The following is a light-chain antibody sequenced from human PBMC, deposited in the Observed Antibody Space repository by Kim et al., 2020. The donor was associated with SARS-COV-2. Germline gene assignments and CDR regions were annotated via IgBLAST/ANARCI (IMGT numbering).Light chain of an antibody. V-gene: IGKV1-39*01. J-gene: IGKJ2*01. Sequence: SASVGDRVNITCRASQNISSYLNWYQQKPGKAPNLLIYAASRLQSGVPSRFSGSGSGTDFTLTISSLQPEDFATYYCQQSYSTPVTFGQGTKLEI. CDR3: QQSYSTPVT. CDR2: AAS. CDR1: QNISSY.